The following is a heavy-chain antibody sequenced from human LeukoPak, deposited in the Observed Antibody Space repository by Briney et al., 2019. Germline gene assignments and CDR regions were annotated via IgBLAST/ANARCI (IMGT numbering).Heavy chain of an antibody. CDR3: ARAPPRPYSSNWYDGGGNWFDP. Sequence: SETLSLTCAVSGGSLSSSSYYWDWIRQPPGKGLEWIASIYYSGSTYYNPSLKSRVTISVDTSKNQFSLKLSSVTAADTAVYYCARAPPRPYSSNWYDGGGNWFDPWGQGTLVTVSS. V-gene: IGHV4-39*01. CDR2: IYYSGST. D-gene: IGHD2-2*01. J-gene: IGHJ5*02. CDR1: GGSLSSSSYY.